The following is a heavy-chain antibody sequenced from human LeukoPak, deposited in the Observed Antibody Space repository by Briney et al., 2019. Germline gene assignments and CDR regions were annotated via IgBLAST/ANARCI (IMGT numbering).Heavy chain of an antibody. CDR3: ARDRAAGGLGYNWFDP. Sequence: PYDTLSLTCSVSGGSLPSYYWSWIRQSPGKQLDWIGDIHDSGSTNYNPSLNSRVTIFMDTSKNQFSLRLSSVTAADTAVYYCARDRAAGGLGYNWFDPWSQGVRVTVSS. D-gene: IGHD6-19*01. J-gene: IGHJ5*02. V-gene: IGHV4-59*01. CDR1: GGSLPSYY. CDR2: IHDSGST.